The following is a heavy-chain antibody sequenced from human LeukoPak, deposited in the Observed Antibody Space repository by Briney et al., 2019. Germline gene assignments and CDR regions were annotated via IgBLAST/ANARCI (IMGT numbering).Heavy chain of an antibody. CDR3: VKDMGRRTWGPTNWFDP. CDR1: GFTFGDYA. V-gene: IGHV3-9*01. Sequence: GGSLRLSCAASGFTFGDYAMHWVRQTPGKGLEWVSGISWNSISIGYADSVKGRFTISRDNAKKSLYLQMNNLRAEDTALYYCVKDMGRRTWGPTNWFDPWGQGTLVTVSS. CDR2: ISWNSISI. J-gene: IGHJ5*02. D-gene: IGHD3-16*01.